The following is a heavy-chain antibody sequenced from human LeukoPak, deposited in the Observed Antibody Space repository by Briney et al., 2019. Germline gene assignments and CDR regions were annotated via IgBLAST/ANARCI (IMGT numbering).Heavy chain of an antibody. D-gene: IGHD6-13*01. Sequence: SVKVSCKASGGTFSSYAISWVRQAAGQGLEWMGGIIPIFGTANYAQKFQGRVTITTDESTSTAYMELSSLRSEGTAVYYCAREPAAGYFDYWGQGTLVTVSS. V-gene: IGHV1-69*05. J-gene: IGHJ4*02. CDR2: IIPIFGTA. CDR1: GGTFSSYA. CDR3: AREPAAGYFDY.